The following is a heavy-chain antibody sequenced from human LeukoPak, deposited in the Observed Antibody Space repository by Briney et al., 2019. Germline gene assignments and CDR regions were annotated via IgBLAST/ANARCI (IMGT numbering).Heavy chain of an antibody. CDR2: IKQDGSEK. V-gene: IGHV3-7*01. Sequence: GGSLRLSCAASGFTFSSYWMSWVRQAPGKGLEWVANIKQDGSEKYYVDSVKGRFTISRDNAKNSLYLQMNSLRAEDTAVYYCARERGGYCSSTSCSDMDVWGKGTTVTVSS. D-gene: IGHD2-2*01. J-gene: IGHJ6*03. CDR1: GFTFSSYW. CDR3: ARERGGYCSSTSCSDMDV.